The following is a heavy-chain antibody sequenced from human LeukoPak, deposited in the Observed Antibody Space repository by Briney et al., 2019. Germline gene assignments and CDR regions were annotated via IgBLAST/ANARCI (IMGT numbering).Heavy chain of an antibody. D-gene: IGHD3-22*01. Sequence: ASVKVSCKASGYTFTNYGMSWVRQAPGQGLEWMGWISAYNGNTKYAQKLQGRVTMTTDTSTSTAYMELRSLRSDDTAVYYCARDINYYYDSSGYYDYFDYWGQGTLVTASS. V-gene: IGHV1-18*01. J-gene: IGHJ4*02. CDR2: ISAYNGNT. CDR1: GYTFTNYG. CDR3: ARDINYYYDSSGYYDYFDY.